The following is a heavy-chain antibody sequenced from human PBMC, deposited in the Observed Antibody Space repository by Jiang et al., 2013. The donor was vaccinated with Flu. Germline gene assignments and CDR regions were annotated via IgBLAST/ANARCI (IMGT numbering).Heavy chain of an antibody. V-gene: IGHV3-11*06. CDR1: GFTFSDYY. Sequence: VQLLESGGGLVKPGGSLRLSCAASGFTFSDYYMSWIRQAPGKGLEWVSYISSSSSYTNYADSVKGRFTISRDNAKNSLYLQMNSLRAEDTAVYYCARGLRQQLVYYYYGMDVWGQGTTVTVSS. J-gene: IGHJ6*02. CDR3: ARGLRQQLVYYYYGMDV. CDR2: ISSSSSYT. D-gene: IGHD6-13*01.